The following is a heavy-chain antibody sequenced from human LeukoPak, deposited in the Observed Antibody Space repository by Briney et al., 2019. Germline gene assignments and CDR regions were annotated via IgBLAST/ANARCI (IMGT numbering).Heavy chain of an antibody. V-gene: IGHV4-34*01. CDR1: GGSFSGYY. CDR3: ARTRDSSGFSYPDY. D-gene: IGHD3-22*01. Sequence: SETLSLTCAVYGGSFSGYYWSWIRQPPGKGLEWIGEINHSGSTNYNPSLKSRVTISVDTSKDQFSLKLSPVTAADTAVYYCARTRDSSGFSYPDYWGQGTLVTVSS. J-gene: IGHJ4*02. CDR2: INHSGST.